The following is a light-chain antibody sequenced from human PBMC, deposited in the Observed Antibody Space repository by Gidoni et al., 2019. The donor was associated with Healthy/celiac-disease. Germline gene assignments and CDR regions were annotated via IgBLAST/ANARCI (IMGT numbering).Light chain of an antibody. V-gene: IGKV3-15*01. J-gene: IGKJ3*01. CDR2: GAS. CDR3: QQYNNWPPYT. Sequence: EIVMTQSPATLSVSPGERATLSCRASQSVSSNLAWYQQKPGQAPRLLIYGASTRATGIPARFSGSGSGTELTLTISSLQSEDFAVYDCQQYNNWPPYTFGPGTKVDIK. CDR1: QSVSSN.